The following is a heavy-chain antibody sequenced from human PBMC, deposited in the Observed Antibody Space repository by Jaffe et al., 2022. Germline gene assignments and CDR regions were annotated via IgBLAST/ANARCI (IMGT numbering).Heavy chain of an antibody. Sequence: QLQLQESGPGLVKPSETLSLTCTVSGGSISSSSYYWGWIRQPPGKGLEWIGSIYYSGSTYYNPSLKSRVTISVDTSKNQFSLKLSSVTAADTAVYYCARPLGSNYASWFDPWGQGTLVTVSS. CDR2: IYYSGST. CDR3: ARPLGSNYASWFDP. J-gene: IGHJ5*02. D-gene: IGHD4-4*01. CDR1: GGSISSSSYY. V-gene: IGHV4-39*01.